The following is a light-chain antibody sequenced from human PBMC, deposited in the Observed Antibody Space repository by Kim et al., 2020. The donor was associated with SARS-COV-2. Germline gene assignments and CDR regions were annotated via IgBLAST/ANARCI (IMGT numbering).Light chain of an antibody. Sequence: SVSPGKRATLSCRPGQSVLRHFAWYQQKPGQAPRLLIYGPSTRATGIPARFSGSGSGTEFTLTISSLQSEDFAFYYCQQYNKWPYTFGQGTKLEI. CDR3: QQYNKWPYT. CDR2: GPS. V-gene: IGKV3-15*01. J-gene: IGKJ2*01. CDR1: QSVLRH.